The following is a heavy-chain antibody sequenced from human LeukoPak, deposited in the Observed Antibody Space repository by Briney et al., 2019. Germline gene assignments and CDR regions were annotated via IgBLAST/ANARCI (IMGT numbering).Heavy chain of an antibody. Sequence: GASVKVSCKTSGFTFTNYPMHWVRQAPGQSLEWMGWIHAGNGDTKSSQKFQGRVTITRDTPTTTTYMELSSLRSEDTAIYYCGREITVSLGNNRLDSWGQGTLVTVSS. CDR1: GFTFTNYP. D-gene: IGHD2-8*01. CDR3: GREITVSLGNNRLDS. V-gene: IGHV1-3*01. CDR2: IHAGNGDT. J-gene: IGHJ5*01.